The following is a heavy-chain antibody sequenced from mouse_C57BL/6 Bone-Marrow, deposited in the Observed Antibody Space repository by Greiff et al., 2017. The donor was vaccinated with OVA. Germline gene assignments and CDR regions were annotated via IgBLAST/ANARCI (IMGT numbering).Heavy chain of an antibody. D-gene: IGHD2-2*01. CDR3: VRQGYYGYDASPFAY. J-gene: IGHJ3*01. CDR1: GFSFNTYA. V-gene: IGHV10-1*01. Sequence: EVHLVESGGGLVQPKGSLKLSCAASGFSFNTYAMNWVRQAPGKGLEWVARIRSKSNNYATYYADSVKDRFTISRDDSESMLYLQMNNLKTEDTAMYYCVRQGYYGYDASPFAYWGQGTLVTVSA. CDR2: IRSKSNNYAT.